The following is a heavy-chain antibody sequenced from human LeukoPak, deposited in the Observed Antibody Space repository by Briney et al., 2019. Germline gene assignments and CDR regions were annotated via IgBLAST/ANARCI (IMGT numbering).Heavy chain of an antibody. CDR1: GITVRSNY. D-gene: IGHD3-3*01. Sequence: GGSLRLFCAASGITVRSNYMTWLRQAPGKGLEWVSVIYSDGSTYYADSVKGRFTISRDNSKITLYLKMNSLRAEDTAVYYCARGGTYYDFWSGYYNEYYFDYWGQGTLVTVSS. V-gene: IGHV3-53*05. CDR3: ARGGTYYDFWSGYYNEYYFDY. J-gene: IGHJ4*02. CDR2: IYSDGST.